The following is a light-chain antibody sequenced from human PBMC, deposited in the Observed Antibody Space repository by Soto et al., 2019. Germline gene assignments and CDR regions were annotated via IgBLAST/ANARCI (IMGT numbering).Light chain of an antibody. V-gene: IGKV3-20*01. Sequence: EIVLTQSPGTLSLSPGERATLSCRASQSVNSRYLAWYQQKPGQAPRLLIYGASSRATGIPDRFSGSVSGTDFSLTISRLEPEDFAVYYCQQYTPSRFTFGPGTKVDIK. J-gene: IGKJ3*01. CDR1: QSVNSRY. CDR2: GAS. CDR3: QQYTPSRFT.